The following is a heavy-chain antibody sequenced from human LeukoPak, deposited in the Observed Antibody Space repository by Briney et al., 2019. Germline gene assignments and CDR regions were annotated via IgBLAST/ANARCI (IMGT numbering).Heavy chain of an antibody. Sequence: SETLSLTCTVSGGSISSYYWSWIRQPPGKGLEWIGHIYYNGDTNYNPSLKSRVTTSVDTSKNQFSLKVTSVTAADTAVYYCATDGDNRRFDYWGQGTLVTVSS. CDR3: ATDGDNRRFDY. D-gene: IGHD5-24*01. V-gene: IGHV4-59*01. J-gene: IGHJ4*02. CDR2: IYYNGDT. CDR1: GGSISSYY.